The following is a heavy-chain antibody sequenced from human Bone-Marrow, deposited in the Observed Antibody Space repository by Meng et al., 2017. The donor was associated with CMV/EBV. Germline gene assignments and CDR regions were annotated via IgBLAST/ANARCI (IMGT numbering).Heavy chain of an antibody. Sequence: GESLKISCAASGFTFSSYAMSWVRQAPGKGLEWVSAISGSGGSTYYADSVKGRFTISRDNSKNTLYLQMNSLRAEDTAVYYCAKDSTRNRYYFDYWGQGTRVTGYS. J-gene: IGHJ4*02. CDR1: GFTFSSYA. CDR2: ISGSGGST. CDR3: AKDSTRNRYYFDY. V-gene: IGHV3-23*01. D-gene: IGHD1-26*01.